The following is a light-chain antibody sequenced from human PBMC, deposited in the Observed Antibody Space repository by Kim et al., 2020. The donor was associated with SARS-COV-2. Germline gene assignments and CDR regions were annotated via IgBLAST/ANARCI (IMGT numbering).Light chain of an antibody. CDR1: KLGDKY. CDR2: QDS. CDR3: QAWDSSTDVV. V-gene: IGLV3-1*01. J-gene: IGLJ2*01. Sequence: SPGKTASITCSGDKLGDKYACWYQQKPGQSPVLVIYQDSKRPSGIPERFSGSNSGNTATLTISGTQAMDEADYYCQAWDSSTDVVFGGGTQLTVL.